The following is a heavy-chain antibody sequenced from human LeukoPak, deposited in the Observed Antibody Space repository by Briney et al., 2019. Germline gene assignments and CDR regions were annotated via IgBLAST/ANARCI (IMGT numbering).Heavy chain of an antibody. V-gene: IGHV5-51*01. CDR3: ARPRGYNAYDSFDY. CDR1: GYSFTSYW. J-gene: IGHJ4*02. CDR2: IYPGDSET. D-gene: IGHD5-12*01. Sequence: GESLNISCKCSGYSFTSYWIAWVRQIPGKGLEWMGLIYPGDSETRYTPSFQGQVTISADKSISTAYLQWTSLKASDTATYYCARPRGYNAYDSFDYWGQGTLVTVSS.